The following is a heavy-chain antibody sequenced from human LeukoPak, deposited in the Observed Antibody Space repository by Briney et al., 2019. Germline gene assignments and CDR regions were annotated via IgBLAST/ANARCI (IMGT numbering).Heavy chain of an antibody. J-gene: IGHJ4*02. Sequence: GGSLRLSCAASGFTFSSYGMHWVRQAPGKGLEWVSFIRYDGTNKYYADSVKGRFTISRDNSKNTLYLQMYSLRAEDTAVYYCAKISGYYTSDYWGQGTLVTVSS. CDR1: GFTFSSYG. D-gene: IGHD3-22*01. CDR2: IRYDGTNK. CDR3: AKISGYYTSDY. V-gene: IGHV3-30*02.